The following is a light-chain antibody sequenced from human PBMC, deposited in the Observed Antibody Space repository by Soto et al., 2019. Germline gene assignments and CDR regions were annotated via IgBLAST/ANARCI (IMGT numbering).Light chain of an antibody. CDR2: AAS. CDR3: QQYYSYPRA. Sequence: IRMTQSPSYLSASVADRVTITCRASQGISSYLAWYQQKPGKAPKLLIYAASTLQSGVPSRFSGSGSGTDFTLTISCLQSEDFATYYCQQYYSYPRAFGQGTKGDI. V-gene: IGKV1-8*01. J-gene: IGKJ1*01. CDR1: QGISSY.